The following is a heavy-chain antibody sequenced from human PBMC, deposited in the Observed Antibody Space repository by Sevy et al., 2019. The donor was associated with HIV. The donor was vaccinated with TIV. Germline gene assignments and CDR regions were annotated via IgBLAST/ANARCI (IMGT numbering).Heavy chain of an antibody. CDR1: GFTFSSYW. D-gene: IGHD6-13*01. CDR2: IKKDGSEK. Sequence: GGSLRLSCAASGFTFSSYWMSWVRQAPGKGLEWVANIKKDGSEKYYVDSVKGRFTISRDNAKNSLYLQMNSLRAEDTAVYYCARDSSSSWYYFDYWGQGTLVTVSS. J-gene: IGHJ4*02. V-gene: IGHV3-7*01. CDR3: ARDSSSSWYYFDY.